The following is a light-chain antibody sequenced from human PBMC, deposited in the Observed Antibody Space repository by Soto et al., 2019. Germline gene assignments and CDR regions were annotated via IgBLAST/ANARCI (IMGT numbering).Light chain of an antibody. J-gene: IGKJ5*01. Sequence: ELVLTQSPGTLSLSPGESATLSCRASQPVSSNFLAWYQQKPGQAPRLLIYGVSSRASGIPDRFFGSGSGTDFTLTINGLEAEDLAVYYCQQYANSPITFGQGTRLEMK. CDR2: GVS. CDR3: QQYANSPIT. CDR1: QPVSSNF. V-gene: IGKV3-20*01.